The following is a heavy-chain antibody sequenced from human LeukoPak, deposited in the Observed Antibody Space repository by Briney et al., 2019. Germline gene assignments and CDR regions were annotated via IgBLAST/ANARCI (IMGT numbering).Heavy chain of an antibody. CDR1: GFTFSSYA. V-gene: IGHV3-23*01. Sequence: PGGSLRLSCAASGFTFSSYAMSWVRQAPGKGLEWVSAISGSGGSTYYADSVKGRFTISRDNSKNTLYLQMNSLRAEDTAVYYCAKDRLITMIVYPGDWFDPWGQGTLVTVSS. J-gene: IGHJ5*02. CDR3: AKDRLITMIVYPGDWFDP. D-gene: IGHD3-22*01. CDR2: ISGSGGST.